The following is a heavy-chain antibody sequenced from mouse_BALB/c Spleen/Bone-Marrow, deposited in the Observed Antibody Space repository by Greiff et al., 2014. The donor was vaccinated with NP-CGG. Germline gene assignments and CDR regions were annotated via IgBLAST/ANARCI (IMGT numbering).Heavy chain of an antibody. CDR3: ARSNCSYVLAY. V-gene: IGHV1-4*01. CDR2: INPSSGYT. D-gene: IGHD1-1*01. Sequence: VQLQQSGAELARPGASVKLSCKASGYTFTSYTMHWVKQRPGQGLEWIGYINPSSGYTNYNQKFKDKATLTADKSSSTAYMQLSSLTSEDTAVYYCARSNCSYVLAYWGQGTLVTVST. J-gene: IGHJ3*01. CDR1: GYTFTSYT.